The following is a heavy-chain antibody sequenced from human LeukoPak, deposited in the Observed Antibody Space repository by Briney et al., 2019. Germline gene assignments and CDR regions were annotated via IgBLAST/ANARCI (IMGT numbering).Heavy chain of an antibody. Sequence: PGGSLRLSCAASGFTFSSYGMHWVRQAPGKGLEWVAVISYDGSNKYYADSVKGRFTISRDNSKNTLYLQMNSLRTEDTAVYYCARDPMGFGELDYWGQGTLVTVSS. CDR1: GFTFSSYG. D-gene: IGHD3-10*01. J-gene: IGHJ4*02. V-gene: IGHV3-30*19. CDR3: ARDPMGFGELDY. CDR2: ISYDGSNK.